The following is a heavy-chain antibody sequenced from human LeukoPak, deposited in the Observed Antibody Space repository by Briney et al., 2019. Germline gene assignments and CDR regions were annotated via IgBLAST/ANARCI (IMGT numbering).Heavy chain of an antibody. Sequence: GGSLRLSCAASGFTFSSYAMHWVRQAPGKGLEWVAVISYDGSNKYYADSVKGRFTISRDNSQNTLYLQMNSLRAEDTAVYYCARDVRYYGSGTYYNVDYFDYWGQGTLVTVSP. CDR1: GFTFSSYA. J-gene: IGHJ4*02. CDR2: ISYDGSNK. CDR3: ARDVRYYGSGTYYNVDYFDY. V-gene: IGHV3-30*04. D-gene: IGHD3-10*01.